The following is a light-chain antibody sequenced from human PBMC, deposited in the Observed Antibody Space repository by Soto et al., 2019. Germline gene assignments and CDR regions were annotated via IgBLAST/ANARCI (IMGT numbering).Light chain of an antibody. CDR3: KQYNNWPIT. CDR1: LPISNY. V-gene: IGKV3-15*01. J-gene: IGKJ5*01. CDR2: GAS. Sequence: MTQSPSSLSASVGDRVTITCRASLPISNYLAWYQQKPGQAHRLLIYGASTRATGIPARFSGSGSGTEFTLTIRSLQSEDFAVYYCKQYNNWPITFGQGTRLEIK.